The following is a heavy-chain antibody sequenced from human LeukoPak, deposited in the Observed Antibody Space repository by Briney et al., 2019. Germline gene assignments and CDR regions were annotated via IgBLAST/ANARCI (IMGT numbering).Heavy chain of an antibody. CDR1: GFTFSSYA. Sequence: PGGSLRLSCAASGFTFSSYAMSWVRQAPGKGLEWVSVINNSGGSTFYADSVKGRFTISRDNSKNTLYLQMNSLRAEDTAVYYCAKRASGSGTSLYYFDYWGQGTLVSVSS. CDR2: INNSGGST. D-gene: IGHD3-10*01. J-gene: IGHJ4*02. V-gene: IGHV3-23*01. CDR3: AKRASGSGTSLYYFDY.